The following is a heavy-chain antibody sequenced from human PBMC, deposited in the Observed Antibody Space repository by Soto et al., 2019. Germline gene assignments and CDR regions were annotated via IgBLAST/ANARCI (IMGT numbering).Heavy chain of an antibody. V-gene: IGHV3-23*01. J-gene: IGHJ5*02. CDR2: IDGSGGIT. D-gene: IGHD3-10*01. CDR3: VKNSGWFNT. CDR1: GFTFGTTD. Sequence: GGSLRLSCAASGFTFGTTDMSWVRQAPGEGLEWVSTIDGSGGITYYADSVKGRFTISRDNSRNTVYLQMNSLRGDDTALYYCVKNSGWFNTWGQGALVSVSS.